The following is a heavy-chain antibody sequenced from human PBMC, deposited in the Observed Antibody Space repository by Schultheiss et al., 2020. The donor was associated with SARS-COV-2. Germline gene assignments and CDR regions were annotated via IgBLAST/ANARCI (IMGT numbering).Heavy chain of an antibody. V-gene: IGHV4-34*01. CDR2: IKHSGST. D-gene: IGHD1-26*01. J-gene: IGHJ4*02. Sequence: SETLSLTCAVYGGSFSGYYWSWIRQPPGKGLEWIGEIKHSGSTNYNPSLKSRVTISVDTSKNQFSLKLTSVTAADTAVYYCARARDTGSYYVWGPGTLVTVSS. CDR1: GGSFSGYY. CDR3: ARARDTGSYYV.